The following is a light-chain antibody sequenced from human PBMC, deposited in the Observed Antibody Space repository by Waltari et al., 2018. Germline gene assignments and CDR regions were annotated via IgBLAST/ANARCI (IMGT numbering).Light chain of an antibody. Sequence: DIVMTQSPDSLAVSLGERATINCKSSQSVLYNSNNKNYLAWYQPKPGQPPQLLIYWASTRESGVPDRFSGSGSGTDFTLTISSLQAEDVAVYYCQQYYSTITFGQGTRLEIK. CDR2: WAS. J-gene: IGKJ5*01. V-gene: IGKV4-1*01. CDR1: QSVLYNSNNKNY. CDR3: QQYYSTIT.